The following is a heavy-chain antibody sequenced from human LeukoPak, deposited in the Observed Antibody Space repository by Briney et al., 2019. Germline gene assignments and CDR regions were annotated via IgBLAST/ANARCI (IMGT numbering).Heavy chain of an antibody. CDR2: IYYSGST. J-gene: IGHJ6*02. D-gene: IGHD3-9*01. V-gene: IGHV4-59*08. CDR1: GGSISSYY. Sequence: SETLSLTCAVSGGSISSYYWSWIRQPPGKGLEWIGYIYYSGSTNYNPSLKSRVTISVDTSKNQFSLKLSSVTAADTAVYYCARLMIPDILTGYYYYGMDVWGQGTTVTVSS. CDR3: ARLMIPDILTGYYYYGMDV.